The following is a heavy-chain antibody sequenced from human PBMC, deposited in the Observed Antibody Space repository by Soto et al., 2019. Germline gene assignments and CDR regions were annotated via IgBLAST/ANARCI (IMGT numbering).Heavy chain of an antibody. CDR3: VPGASNFDY. D-gene: IGHD3-10*01. CDR1: GFIFSNYA. J-gene: IGHJ4*02. Sequence: GGSLRLSCVASGFIFSNYAMTWVRQAPGQGLEWVSSISGPGGTTNYADSVKGRFAISRDNSKNTLYLQMNSLRAEDTAVYYCVPGASNFDYWGQGTLVTVSS. V-gene: IGHV3-23*01. CDR2: ISGPGGTT.